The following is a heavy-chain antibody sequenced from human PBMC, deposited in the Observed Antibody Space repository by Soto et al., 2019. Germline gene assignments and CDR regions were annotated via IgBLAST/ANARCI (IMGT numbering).Heavy chain of an antibody. J-gene: IGHJ4*02. V-gene: IGHV3-23*01. D-gene: IGHD2-2*01. CDR2: ISDTGGIT. CDR1: GFTFSKYS. Sequence: GGSLRLSCAASGFTFSKYSMSWVRQAPGKGLEWVSSISDTGGITSYADSVKGRFTISRDNSKNTLYLQMNSLTAEDTAVFYCVKRDAYPFAFCGQGILVTGS. CDR3: VKRDAYPFAF.